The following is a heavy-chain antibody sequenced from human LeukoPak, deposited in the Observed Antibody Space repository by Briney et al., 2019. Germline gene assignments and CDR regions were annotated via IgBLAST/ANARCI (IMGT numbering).Heavy chain of an antibody. CDR2: ISSSSSYI. CDR1: GFTFSSYS. V-gene: IGHV3-21*01. D-gene: IGHD1-26*01. CDR3: ALGEGRERGAFDI. Sequence: GGSLRLSCAASGFTFSSYSMNWVRQAPGKGLEWVSSISSSSSYIYYADSVKGRFTISRDNAKNSLYLQMNSLRAEDTAVYYCALGEGRERGAFDIWGQGTMVTVSS. J-gene: IGHJ3*02.